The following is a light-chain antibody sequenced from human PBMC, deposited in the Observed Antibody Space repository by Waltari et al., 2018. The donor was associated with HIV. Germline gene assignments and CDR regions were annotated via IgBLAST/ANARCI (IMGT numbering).Light chain of an antibody. CDR2: GAS. Sequence: EVVMTQSPATLSVSPGESATLSCRDSQSVTTKLAWYQQKPGQAPRLLIYGASTRATGVPARFSGGGSVTEFTLTISSLQSEDFAVYYCLQYNNWPPWTFGQGTKVEIK. V-gene: IGKV3-15*01. J-gene: IGKJ1*01. CDR1: QSVTTK. CDR3: LQYNNWPPWT.